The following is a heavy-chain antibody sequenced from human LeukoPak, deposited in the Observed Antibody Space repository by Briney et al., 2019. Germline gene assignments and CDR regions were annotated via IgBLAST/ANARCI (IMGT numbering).Heavy chain of an antibody. CDR2: IYYSGST. CDR3: ARDMVSTWPYFYTYYYMDV. V-gene: IGHV4-59*12. Sequence: SETLSLTCTVSGGSISSYYWSWIRQPPGKGLEWIGYIYYSGSTNYNPSLKSRVTISVDTSKNQFSLKVPSVTAADTALYYCARDMVSTWPYFYTYYYMDVWGQGTTVAVSS. J-gene: IGHJ6*03. D-gene: IGHD2/OR15-2a*01. CDR1: GGSISSYY.